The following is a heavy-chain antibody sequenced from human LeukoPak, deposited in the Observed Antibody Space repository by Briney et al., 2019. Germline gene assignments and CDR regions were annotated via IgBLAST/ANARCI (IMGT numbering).Heavy chain of an antibody. V-gene: IGHV3-21*01. CDR1: GFTFSSYT. D-gene: IGHD1-20*01. CDR3: ARDPPFIIGTTFFDY. J-gene: IGHJ4*02. Sequence: PGGSLRLSCAASGFTFSSYTMNWVRQAPGKGLEWVSSIAGSSGYISYADSVKGRFTISRDNAKNSLYLQMNSLRAEDTAVYYCARDPPFIIGTTFFDYWGQGTLVTVSS. CDR2: IAGSSGYI.